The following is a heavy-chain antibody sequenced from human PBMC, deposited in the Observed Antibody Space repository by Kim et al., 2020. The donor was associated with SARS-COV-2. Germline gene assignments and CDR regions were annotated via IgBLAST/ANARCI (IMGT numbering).Heavy chain of an antibody. CDR1: GGTFSSYA. D-gene: IGHD6-13*01. CDR3: ARDGDEQQLVSGWFDP. J-gene: IGHJ5*02. V-gene: IGHV1-69*13. Sequence: SVKVSCKASGGTFSSYAISWVRQAPGQGLEWMGGIIPIFGTANYAQKFQGRVTITADESTSTAYMELSSLRSEDTAVYYCARDGDEQQLVSGWFDPWGQGTLVTVSS. CDR2: IIPIFGTA.